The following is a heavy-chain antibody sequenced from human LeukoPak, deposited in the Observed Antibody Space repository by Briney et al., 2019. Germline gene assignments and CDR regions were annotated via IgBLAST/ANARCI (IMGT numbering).Heavy chain of an antibody. CDR1: GFTFSDYY. CDR2: ISSSGSTK. CDR3: AKAGGSLQSSNSDY. D-gene: IGHD4-11*01. Sequence: GGSLRLSCAASGFTFSDYYMSWIRQAPGKGLEWVSYISSSGSTKYYADSVKGRFTISRDNAKNSYLQMKSLRAEDTAVYYCAKAGGSLQSSNSDYWGQGTLVTVSS. V-gene: IGHV3-11*01. J-gene: IGHJ4*02.